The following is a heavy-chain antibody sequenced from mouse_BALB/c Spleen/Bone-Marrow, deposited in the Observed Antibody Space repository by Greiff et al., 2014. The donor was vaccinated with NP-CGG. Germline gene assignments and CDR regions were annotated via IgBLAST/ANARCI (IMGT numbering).Heavy chain of an antibody. CDR2: INPSTGNT. D-gene: IGHD2-4*01. CDR1: GYTFTTYW. V-gene: IGHV1-7*01. J-gene: IGHJ1*01. Sequence: QVQLKESGAELAKPGASAKMSCKASGYTFTTYWIHWVKQRPGQGLEWIGYINPSTGNTEYNQKFRDRATLTADKSSSTPYMQLSSLTSEDSAVYYCARGLRDWYFDVWGAGTTVTVSS. CDR3: ARGLRDWYFDV.